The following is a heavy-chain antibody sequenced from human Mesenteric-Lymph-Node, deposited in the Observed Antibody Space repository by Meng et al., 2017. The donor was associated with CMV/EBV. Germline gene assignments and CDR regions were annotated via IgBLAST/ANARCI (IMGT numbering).Heavy chain of an antibody. V-gene: IGHV7-4-1*02. CDR3: AGGMVRGVIISGY. Sequence: SGYTCTGYAMQWVRQAPGQGHEWMGWLNANTGNPTYARVVTGRFVFSLDTSVIPAYLQISSLKAECTAVYYCAGGMVRGVIISGYWGQGTLVTVSS. CDR1: GYTCTGYA. D-gene: IGHD3-10*01. J-gene: IGHJ4*02. CDR2: LNANTGNP.